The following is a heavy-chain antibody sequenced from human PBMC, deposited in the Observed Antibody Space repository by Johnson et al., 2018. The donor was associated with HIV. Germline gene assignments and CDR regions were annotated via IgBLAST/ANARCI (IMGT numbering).Heavy chain of an antibody. D-gene: IGHD5-24*01. V-gene: IGHV3-30-3*01. CDR1: GFTFDDYA. J-gene: IGHJ3*02. Sequence: VQLVESGGGLVQPGGSLRLSCAASGFTFDDYAIHWVRQAPGKGLEWVAVISYDGSNKYYADSVKGRFTISRDNSNNTLYLQMNSLRAEDTALYYCVRACRDGYTCDVYDIWGQGTMVTVSS. CDR3: VRACRDGYTCDVYDI. CDR2: ISYDGSNK.